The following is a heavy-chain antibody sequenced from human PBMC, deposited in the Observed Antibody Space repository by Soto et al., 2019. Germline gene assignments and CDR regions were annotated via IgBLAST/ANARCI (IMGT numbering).Heavy chain of an antibody. J-gene: IGHJ6*04. CDR3: TRVKLYGNMPKPGMDV. CDR2: IRNKANSYFT. D-gene: IGHD2-8*01. CDR1: GFTFSDHY. Sequence: PGGSLRLSCAASGFTFSDHYMDWVRQAPGKRLEWVGRIRNKANSYFTEYAASVKGRFTVSRDDSKNSVYLQMNSLKSEDTDVYYCTRVKLYGNMPKPGMDVWGKGTTV. V-gene: IGHV3-72*01.